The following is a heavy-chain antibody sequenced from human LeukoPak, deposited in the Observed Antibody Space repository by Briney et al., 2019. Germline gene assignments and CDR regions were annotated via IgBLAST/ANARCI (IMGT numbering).Heavy chain of an antibody. CDR1: GGSFTTYY. V-gene: IGHV4-34*01. CDR2: INLRGTT. J-gene: IGHJ3*02. CDR3: AKSNGYGLIDI. Sequence: SETLSLTCAVYGGSFTTYYGTWIRQPPGKGLEWIGEINLRGTTNYSPSLKSRVTISLDTSRNQFSLKLNSVTAADTAVYYCAKSNGYGLIDIWGQGTMVTVSS. D-gene: IGHD3-10*01.